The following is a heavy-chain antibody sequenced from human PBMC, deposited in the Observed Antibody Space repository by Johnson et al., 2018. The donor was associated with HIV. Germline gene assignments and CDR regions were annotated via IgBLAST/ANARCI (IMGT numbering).Heavy chain of an antibody. CDR3: ARDQRRRGLNDQTDAFDI. V-gene: IGHV3-30*04. CDR2: ISYDGSNK. D-gene: IGHD1-1*01. J-gene: IGHJ3*02. CDR1: GFTFSSYA. Sequence: QVQLVESGGGVVQPGRSLRLSCAASGFTFSSYAMHWVRQAPGKGLEWVAVISYDGSNKYYADSVKGRFTISRDNSKNTLYLQMNNLRADETAGYYCARDQRRRGLNDQTDAFDIWGQGTMVTVSS.